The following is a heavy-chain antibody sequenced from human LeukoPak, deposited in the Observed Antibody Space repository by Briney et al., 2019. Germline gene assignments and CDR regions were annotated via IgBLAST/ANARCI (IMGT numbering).Heavy chain of an antibody. V-gene: IGHV1-2*02. J-gene: IGHJ4*02. CDR1: GYTFTGYY. CDR3: AREVNSNYEGIDY. D-gene: IGHD4-11*01. Sequence: AGPVKVSCKASGYTFTGYYMHWVRQAPGQGLEWMGWINPNSGGTNYAQKFQGRVTMTRDTSISTAYMELSRLRSDDTAVYYCAREVNSNYEGIDYWGQGTLVTVSS. CDR2: INPNSGGT.